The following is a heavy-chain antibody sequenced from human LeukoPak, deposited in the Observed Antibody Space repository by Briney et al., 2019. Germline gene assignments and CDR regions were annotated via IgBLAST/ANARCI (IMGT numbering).Heavy chain of an antibody. CDR2: ITGSGDST. V-gene: IGHV3-23*01. J-gene: IGHJ4*02. CDR3: AKDYHTTDRSSDPFDY. D-gene: IGHD1-14*01. Sequence: PGGSLRLSCAASGFTFSSYAMSWVRQAPGKGLEWVSGITGSGDSTYYADFVKGRFSISRDNSRNTLYLQMNSLRAEDTAIYYCAKDYHTTDRSSDPFDYWGQGTLVTVSS. CDR1: GFTFSSYA.